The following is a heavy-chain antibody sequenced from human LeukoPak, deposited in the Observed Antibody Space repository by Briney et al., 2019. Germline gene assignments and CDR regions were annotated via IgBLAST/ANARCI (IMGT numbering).Heavy chain of an antibody. V-gene: IGHV1-2*02. Sequence: ASVKVSCKASGYTFTGYYMHWVRQAPGQGLEWMGWINPNSGGTNYAQKFQGRVTMTRDTSISTAYMELSRLRSDDTAVYYCATFPYDYVWGSHRLEVDYWGQGTLVTVSS. D-gene: IGHD3-16*02. CDR2: INPNSGGT. J-gene: IGHJ4*02. CDR3: ATFPYDYVWGSHRLEVDY. CDR1: GYTFTGYY.